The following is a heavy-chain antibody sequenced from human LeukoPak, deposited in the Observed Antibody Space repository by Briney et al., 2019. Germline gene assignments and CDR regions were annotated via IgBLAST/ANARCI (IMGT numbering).Heavy chain of an antibody. J-gene: IGHJ6*02. D-gene: IGHD4-17*01. CDR3: ASCYGDNYYYYGMDV. CDR1: GFTFSSYA. V-gene: IGHV3-30-3*01. CDR2: ISYDGSNK. Sequence: GGSLRLSCAASGFTFSSYAMHWVRQAPGKGLEWVAVISYDGSNKYCADSVKGRFTISRDNSKNTLYLQMNSLRAEDTAVYYCASCYGDNYYYYGMDVWGQGTTVTVSS.